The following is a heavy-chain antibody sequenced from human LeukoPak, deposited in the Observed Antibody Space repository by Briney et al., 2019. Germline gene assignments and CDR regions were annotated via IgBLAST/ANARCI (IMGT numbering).Heavy chain of an antibody. Sequence: VGSLRLSCAASGFTFATYAMSWVRQAPGKGLGCGSIISGSGGSTYYADSVKGRFTTSKDNSKNTLSLQMNSLRAEDTAVYYCAKPKDHGDCGGFDYWGQGTLVTVSS. D-gene: IGHD2-21*02. CDR1: GFTFATYA. V-gene: IGHV3-23*01. CDR2: ISGSGGST. J-gene: IGHJ4*02. CDR3: AKPKDHGDCGGFDY.